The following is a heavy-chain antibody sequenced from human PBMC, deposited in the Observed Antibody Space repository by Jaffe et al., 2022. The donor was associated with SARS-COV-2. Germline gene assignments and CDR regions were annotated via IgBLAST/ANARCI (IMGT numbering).Heavy chain of an antibody. CDR1: GFTFSTYW. CDR3: ARGHLSD. J-gene: IGHJ4*02. Sequence: EVQLVESGGGLVQPGGSLRLSCAVSGFTFSTYWMNWVRQAPGKGLELVASIKQDGSAKIYVDSVKGRFTISRDNAKNSLYLQLNNLRAEDTAVYYCARGHLSDWGQGSLVTVSS. D-gene: IGHD1-26*01. CDR2: IKQDGSAK. V-gene: IGHV3-7*03.